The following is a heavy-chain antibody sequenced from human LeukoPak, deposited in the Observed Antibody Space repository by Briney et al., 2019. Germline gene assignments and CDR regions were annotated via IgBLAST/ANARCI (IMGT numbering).Heavy chain of an antibody. CDR2: INHSGST. Sequence: SETLSLTCAVYGGSFSGYYWSWIRQPPGKGLEWTGEINHSGSTNYNPSLKSRVTISVDTSKNQFSLKLSSVTAADTAVYYCARKDPYYYYYMDVWGKGTTVTVSS. J-gene: IGHJ6*03. CDR3: ARKDPYYYYYMDV. CDR1: GGSFSGYY. V-gene: IGHV4-34*01.